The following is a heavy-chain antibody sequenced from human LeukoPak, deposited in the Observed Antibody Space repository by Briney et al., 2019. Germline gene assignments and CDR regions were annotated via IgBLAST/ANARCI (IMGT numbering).Heavy chain of an antibody. J-gene: IGHJ3*02. CDR1: GVSISSYY. CDR2: ISDSEDT. CDR3: ARDSYYDTSGYFNDTFDM. Sequence: SETLSLTCTVSGVSISSYYWSCIRQPPGKGLEWIGHISDSEDTNYNPSLKSRVTISVDTSKKQFSLKLSSVTTADTAVYYCARDSYYDTSGYFNDTFDMWGQGTLVTVSS. V-gene: IGHV4-59*01. D-gene: IGHD3-22*01.